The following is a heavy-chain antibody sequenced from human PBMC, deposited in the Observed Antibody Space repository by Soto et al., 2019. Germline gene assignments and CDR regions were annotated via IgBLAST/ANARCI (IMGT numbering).Heavy chain of an antibody. CDR2: VTPILATA. CDR1: GDTFSRYS. CDR3: AKDVPGTTVSVY. J-gene: IGHJ4*02. D-gene: IGHD1-7*01. V-gene: IGHV1-69*08. Sequence: QVQLVQSGAEVKEPGSSVKVSCKASGDTFSRYSISWVRQAPGQGLEWVGRVTPILATADYAQKFQGRVTISADESTSTAYMELSRLRSEDTAVYYCAKDVPGTTVSVYWGQGSLVTVSS.